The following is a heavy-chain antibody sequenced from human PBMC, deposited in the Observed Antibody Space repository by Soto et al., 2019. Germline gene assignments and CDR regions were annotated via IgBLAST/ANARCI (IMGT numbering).Heavy chain of an antibody. V-gene: IGHV3-11*06. CDR3: ARGHYYDSSGYRDAFDI. CDR1: GFTFSDYY. Sequence: PGGSLRLSCAASGFTFSDYYMSWIRQAPGKGLEWVSYISSSSSYTNYADSVKGRFTISRDNAKNSLYLQMNSLRAEDTAVYYCARGHYYDSSGYRDAFDIWGQGTMVTVSS. D-gene: IGHD3-22*01. CDR2: ISSSSSYT. J-gene: IGHJ3*02.